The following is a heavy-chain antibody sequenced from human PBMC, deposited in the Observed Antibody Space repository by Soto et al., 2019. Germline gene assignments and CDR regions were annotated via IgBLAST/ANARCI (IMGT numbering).Heavy chain of an antibody. D-gene: IGHD4-17*01. J-gene: IGHJ4*02. Sequence: QVQLVESGGGLVKPGGSLRLSCAASGFTFSDYYMSWIRQAPGKGLEWISYISSGSGYTNYADSVKGRFTISRDNAKNSLYLQLNSLRAEDTAVYYCVRDIRYVAYWGQGTLVTVSS. CDR2: ISSGSGYT. CDR3: VRDIRYVAY. V-gene: IGHV3-11*05. CDR1: GFTFSDYY.